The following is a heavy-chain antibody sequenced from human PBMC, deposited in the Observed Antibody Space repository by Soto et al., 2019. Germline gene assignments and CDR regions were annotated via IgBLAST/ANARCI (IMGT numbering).Heavy chain of an antibody. Sequence: SETLSITCTVSGGSFKSGSYSWSWIRQPPGKGLEWIGYVYHTGRTSYNPSLKSRVSISMDTSKNQFSLNLDSVTAADTAVYFCARDFAYFDSWGQGTLVTVYS. J-gene: IGHJ4*02. D-gene: IGHD3-3*01. CDR3: ARDFAYFDS. CDR2: VYHTGRT. CDR1: GGSFKSGSYS. V-gene: IGHV4-61*01.